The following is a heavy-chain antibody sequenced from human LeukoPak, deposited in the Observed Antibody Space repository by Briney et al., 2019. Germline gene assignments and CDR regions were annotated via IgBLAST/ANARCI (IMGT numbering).Heavy chain of an antibody. CDR1: GDSVSSDRAA. Sequence: SQTLSLTCAVSGDSVSSDRAAWHWLRQSPSRGLEWLGTTYYRSKWYIDYAVSVKSRMTINPDPSKHQLSPQLNSVTPHDTAVYYWTKGSFQGGFDYWGQGTLVTVSS. J-gene: IGHJ4*02. V-gene: IGHV6-1*01. D-gene: IGHD3-16*01. CDR3: TKGSFQGGFDY. CDR2: TYYRSKWYI.